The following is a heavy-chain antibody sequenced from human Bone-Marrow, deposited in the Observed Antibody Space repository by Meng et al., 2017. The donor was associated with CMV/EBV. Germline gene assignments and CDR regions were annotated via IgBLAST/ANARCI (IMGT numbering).Heavy chain of an antibody. CDR1: GFTFSSYE. CDR3: ASSIAAHPVLFDY. V-gene: IGHV3-7*01. Sequence: GGSLRLSCAASGFTFSSYEMNWVRQAPGKGLEWVANIKQDGSEKYYVDSVKGRFTISRDNAKNSLYLQMNSLRAEDTAVYYCASSIAAHPVLFDYWGQGTLVTVSS. D-gene: IGHD6-6*01. CDR2: IKQDGSEK. J-gene: IGHJ4*02.